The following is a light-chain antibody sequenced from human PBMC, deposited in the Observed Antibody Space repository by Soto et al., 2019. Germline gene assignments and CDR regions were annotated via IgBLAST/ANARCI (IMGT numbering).Light chain of an antibody. J-gene: IGKJ5*01. CDR2: DAS. CDR3: QQYDNLPPF. Sequence: DIQMTQSPSSLSASVGDRVTITCQASQDISNYLNWYQQKPGKAPKLLIYDASNLETGVPSRFSGSGSGTDFHFTISSLQPEDIATYYCQQYDNLPPFFGQGTRLEIK. CDR1: QDISNY. V-gene: IGKV1-33*01.